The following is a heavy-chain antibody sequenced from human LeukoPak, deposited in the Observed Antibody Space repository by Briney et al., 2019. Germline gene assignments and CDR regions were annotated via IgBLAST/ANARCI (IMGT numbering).Heavy chain of an antibody. CDR1: GFTFDDYA. D-gene: IGHD3-22*01. CDR2: ISWNSGSI. V-gene: IGHV3-9*03. J-gene: IGHJ4*02. Sequence: GGSLRLSCAASGFTFDDYAMHWVRQAPGKGLEWVSGISWNSGSIGYADSVKGRFTISRDNAKNSLYLQMNSLRAEDMALYYCAKSVTYYYDSSGYFDYWGQGTLVTVSS. CDR3: AKSVTYYYDSSGYFDY.